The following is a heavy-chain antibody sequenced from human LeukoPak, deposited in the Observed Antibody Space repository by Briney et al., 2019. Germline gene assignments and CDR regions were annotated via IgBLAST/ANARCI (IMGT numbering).Heavy chain of an antibody. J-gene: IGHJ4*02. V-gene: IGHV3-23*01. CDR3: AKETRIITIFGALDY. CDR1: GFTFSSYA. D-gene: IGHD3-3*01. Sequence: PGASLRLSCAASGFTFSSYAMSWVRQAPGKGLEWVSAISGSGGSSYYADSVKGRFTISRDNSKNTLYLQMNSLRAEDTAVYYCAKETRIITIFGALDYWGQGTLVTVSS. CDR2: ISGSGGSS.